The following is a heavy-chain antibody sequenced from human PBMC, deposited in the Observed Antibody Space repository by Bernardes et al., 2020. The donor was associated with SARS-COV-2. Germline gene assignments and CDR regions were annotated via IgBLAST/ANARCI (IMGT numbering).Heavy chain of an antibody. D-gene: IGHD3-9*01. CDR1: GFTFSNYA. V-gene: IGHV3-23*01. J-gene: IGHJ4*02. Sequence: LKLSCAACGFTFSNYAMSWVRQSPGKGPEWVAAISCSGTTYNADSVKGRFTISRDNSKNTVYLQMNSLRPADTAIYYCARDHTIYDVYYFDEWGQGALVTVSS. CDR2: ISCSGTT. CDR3: ARDHTIYDVYYFDE.